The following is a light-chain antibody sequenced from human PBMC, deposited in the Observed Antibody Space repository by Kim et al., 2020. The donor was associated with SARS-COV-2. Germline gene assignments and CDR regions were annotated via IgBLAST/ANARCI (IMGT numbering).Light chain of an antibody. CDR3: HQYKTYPYT. Sequence: DIQMTQSPSTLSASIGDRVTITCRASQSINSWLAWYQQKPGKAPNLLIYKASSLESGVPSRFSGSESWTEFTLTISSLQPDDFATYYCHQYKTYPYTFGQGTKLEI. J-gene: IGKJ2*01. V-gene: IGKV1-5*03. CDR2: KAS. CDR1: QSINSW.